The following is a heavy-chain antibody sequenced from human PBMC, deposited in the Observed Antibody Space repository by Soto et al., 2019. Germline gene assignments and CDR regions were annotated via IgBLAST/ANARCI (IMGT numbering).Heavy chain of an antibody. CDR2: MNPRSGNA. D-gene: IGHD3-10*01. Sequence: ASVKVSCKASGYTFTDFDVNWVRQATGQGLEWMGWMNPRSGNAGYTEKFRGRVFMTRDTSISTAYLEINGLTSDDTAVYFCVRGGPMGTRSKGNDYWGQGTLVTVSS. CDR1: GYTFTDFD. J-gene: IGHJ4*02. CDR3: VRGGPMGTRSKGNDY. V-gene: IGHV1-8*01.